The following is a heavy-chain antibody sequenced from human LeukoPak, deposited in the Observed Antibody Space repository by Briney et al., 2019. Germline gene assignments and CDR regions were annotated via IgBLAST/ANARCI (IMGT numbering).Heavy chain of an antibody. D-gene: IGHD5-18*01. J-gene: IGHJ4*02. Sequence: GSLRLSCAASGFTFSSYAMHWVRQAPGKGLEWVAVISYDGSNKYYADSVKGRFTISRDNSKNTLYLQMNSLRAEDTAVYYCARGIFGYSYGNPQMDYWGQGTLVTVSS. CDR3: ARGIFGYSYGNPQMDY. CDR2: ISYDGSNK. CDR1: GFTFSSYA. V-gene: IGHV3-30-3*01.